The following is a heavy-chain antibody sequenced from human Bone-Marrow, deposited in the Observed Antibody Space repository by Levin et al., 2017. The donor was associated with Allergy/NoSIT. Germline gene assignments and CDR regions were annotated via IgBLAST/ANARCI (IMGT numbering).Heavy chain of an antibody. J-gene: IGHJ4*02. Sequence: SETLSLTCSVSGGSITSGSYYWSWIRQPAGEGLEWIGHIFTTGNTDYNPSLKSRVTISIDTSKNQFSLDLTSVTAADTAVYYCVRDEGRGWFSFHSWGQGTLVIVSS. CDR1: GGSITSGSYY. CDR2: IFTTGNT. D-gene: IGHD6-19*01. CDR3: VRDEGRGWFSFHS. V-gene: IGHV4-61*09.